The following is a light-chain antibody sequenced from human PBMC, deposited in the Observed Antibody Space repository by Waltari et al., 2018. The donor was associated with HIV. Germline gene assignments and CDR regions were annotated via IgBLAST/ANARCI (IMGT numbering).Light chain of an antibody. CDR2: DAS. CDR3: QQRSTSIT. CDR1: QSVNSY. J-gene: IGKJ5*01. V-gene: IGKV3-11*01. Sequence: EIVLTHSPATLSLSPGERATLSCRASQSVNSYFAWYQQKPGQAPRLLIYDASNRASGIPAMFSGSGSGTDFTLTISSLEPEDFAVYYCQQRSTSITFGQGTRLDIK.